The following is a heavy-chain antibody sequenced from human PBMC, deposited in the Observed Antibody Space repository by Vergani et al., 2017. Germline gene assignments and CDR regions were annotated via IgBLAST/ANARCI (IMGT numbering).Heavy chain of an antibody. J-gene: IGHJ3*01. CDR3: TKGSVYYHDSAGHGYDLYTGFDL. Sequence: EVQLVESGGGLVKPGGSLRLSCEASGITFWKFGMHWVRQGPGKGLEWVSGISWNSGAVDYADSVRGRFTISRDNAKNSLFLEMNSLRFEDTAVYFCTKGSVYYHDSAGHGYDLYTGFDLWGQGTLVGVSS. V-gene: IGHV3-9*01. CDR1: GITFWKFG. D-gene: IGHD5-12*01. CDR2: ISWNSGAV.